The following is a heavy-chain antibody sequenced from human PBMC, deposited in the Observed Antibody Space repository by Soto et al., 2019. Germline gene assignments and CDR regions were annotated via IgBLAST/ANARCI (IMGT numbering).Heavy chain of an antibody. J-gene: IGHJ4*02. Sequence: GGSLTLSFAASGFTFSSYEFNWVRGAPGRGLEWISYISVSGNIIKYAESVKGRFTISRDNADNSLHLHMSNLRVDDTALYFCVRDTMRASAAASLDYWGQGTQVTVPQ. CDR3: VRDTMRASAAASLDY. D-gene: IGHD2-2*01. CDR1: GFTFSSYE. V-gene: IGHV3-48*03. CDR2: ISVSGNII.